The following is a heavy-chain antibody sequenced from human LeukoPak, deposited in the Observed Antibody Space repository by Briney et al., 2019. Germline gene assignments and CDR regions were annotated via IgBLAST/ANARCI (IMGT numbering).Heavy chain of an antibody. CDR3: ARGVVIAPQTFDY. V-gene: IGHV4-61*02. CDR2: ISSSGST. CDR1: GDSISSGDYY. J-gene: IGHJ4*02. D-gene: IGHD2-21*01. Sequence: SETLSLTCTVSGDSISSGDYYWSWIRQPAGKGLEWIGRISSSGSTNYNPSLKSRVTISVDTSKNQFSLKLSSVTAADTAVYYCARGVVIAPQTFDYWGQGTLVTVSS.